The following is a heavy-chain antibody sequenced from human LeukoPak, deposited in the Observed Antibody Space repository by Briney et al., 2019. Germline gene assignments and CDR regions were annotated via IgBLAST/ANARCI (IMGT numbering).Heavy chain of an antibody. CDR2: IYYSGST. Sequence: SQTLSLTCAVSGGSISSGGYSWSWIRQPPGKGLEWIGYIYYSGSTNYNPSLKSRVTISVDTSKNQFSLKLSSVTAADTAVYYCARTRITMVRGTRNNWFDPWGQGTLVTVSS. CDR3: ARTRITMVRGTRNNWFDP. V-gene: IGHV4-61*08. J-gene: IGHJ5*02. D-gene: IGHD3-10*01. CDR1: GGSISSGGYS.